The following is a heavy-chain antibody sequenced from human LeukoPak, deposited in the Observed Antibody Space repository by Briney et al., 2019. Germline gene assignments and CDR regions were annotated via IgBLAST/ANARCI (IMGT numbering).Heavy chain of an antibody. CDR3: ARVPFGDTMVRGVIITSPNKYYYMDV. Sequence: SGGSLRLSCGASGFTFDDYAMHWVRQAPGKSLECGSGISWNRVSIGYADSVKGRFTISRDNAKNSLYLTMNSLRAEDTAVYYCARVPFGDTMVRGVIITSPNKYYYMDVWGKGTTVTVSS. V-gene: IGHV3-9*01. CDR2: ISWNRVSI. CDR1: GFTFDDYA. J-gene: IGHJ6*03. D-gene: IGHD3-10*01.